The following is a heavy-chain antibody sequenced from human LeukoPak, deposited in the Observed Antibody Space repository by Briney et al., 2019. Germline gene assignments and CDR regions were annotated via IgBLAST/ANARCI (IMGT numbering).Heavy chain of an antibody. CDR1: GVSISSYY. V-gene: IGHV4-59*01. J-gene: IGHJ3*02. Sequence: SETLSLTGTVSGVSISSYYWSWIRQPPGKGLEWIGYIYYSGSTNYNPSLKSRVTISVDTSKNQFSLKLSSVTAADTAVYYCARDRAFDIWGQGTMVTVSS. CDR3: ARDRAFDI. CDR2: IYYSGST.